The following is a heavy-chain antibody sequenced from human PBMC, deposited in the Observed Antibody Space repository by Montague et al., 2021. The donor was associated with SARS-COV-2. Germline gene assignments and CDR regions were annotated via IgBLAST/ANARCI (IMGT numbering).Heavy chain of an antibody. CDR2: IDRDDE. CDR3: ARGIGWRSRVIFDP. V-gene: IGHV2-70*01. J-gene: IGHJ5*02. Sequence: PALVKPTQTLTLTCVFSGFSLSTYGEGVGWIRQPPGKAPEWLALIDRDDEYYNTSLKTRLTISKDTSKNQVVLTLTNMDPVDTATYFRARGIGWRSRVIFDPWGQGTLVTVSS. CDR1: GFSLSTYGEG. D-gene: IGHD1-26*01.